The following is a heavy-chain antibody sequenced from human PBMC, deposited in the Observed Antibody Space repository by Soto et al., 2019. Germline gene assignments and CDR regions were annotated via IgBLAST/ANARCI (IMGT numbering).Heavy chain of an antibody. CDR2: RNSKSGNT. J-gene: IGHJ4*02. Sequence: QVQLVQSGAEVKKPGASVKVSCKASGYTFTSYDINWVRKATGQGLEWMGWRNSKSGNTGSAQMFQGRLTMTRNTSISTAYMELSSLGSEDRALYYCARAEAAGLVYWGQGTLVTVSS. CDR3: ARAEAAGLVY. D-gene: IGHD6-25*01. CDR1: GYTFTSYD. V-gene: IGHV1-8*01.